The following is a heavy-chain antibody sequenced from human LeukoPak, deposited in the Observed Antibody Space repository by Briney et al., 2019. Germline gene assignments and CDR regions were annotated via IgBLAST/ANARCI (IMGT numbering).Heavy chain of an antibody. D-gene: IGHD1-20*01. J-gene: IGHJ4*02. Sequence: ASVNVSCKASGYTFTSYDINWVRQATGQGLEWMGWMNPNSGNTGYAQKFQGRVTITRNTSISTAYMELSSLRSEDTAVYYCARGHRYNWNDKGFDYWGQGTLVTVSS. CDR2: MNPNSGNT. V-gene: IGHV1-8*03. CDR1: GYTFTSYD. CDR3: ARGHRYNWNDKGFDY.